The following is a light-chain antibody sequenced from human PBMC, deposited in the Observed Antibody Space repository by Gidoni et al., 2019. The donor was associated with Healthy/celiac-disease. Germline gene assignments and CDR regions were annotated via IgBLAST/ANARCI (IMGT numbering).Light chain of an antibody. CDR3: MQRIKFPYT. Sequence: DIVMTQTPLSLPVTPGEPASISCRSSQSLLDSDDGNTYLDWYLQKPGQSPQLLIYTVSYRASGVPDRFSGSGSGTDFTLKISRVEAEDVGVYYCMQRIKFPYTFGQGTKLEIK. CDR1: QSLLDSDDGNTY. CDR2: TVS. V-gene: IGKV2-40*01. J-gene: IGKJ2*01.